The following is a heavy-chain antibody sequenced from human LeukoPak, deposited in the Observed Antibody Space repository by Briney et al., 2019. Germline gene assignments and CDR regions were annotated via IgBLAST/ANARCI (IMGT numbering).Heavy chain of an antibody. CDR1: GFTFSSYE. V-gene: IGHV3-30*04. Sequence: PGGSLRLSCAASGFTFSSYEMNWVRQAPGKGLEWVAFISYDETNKYSVDSVKGRFTMSRDISKNTLYLQMNSLRTEDTAVYFCARGIPDWFDPWGQGTLVTVSS. CDR3: ARGIPDWFDP. CDR2: ISYDETNK. D-gene: IGHD2-21*01. J-gene: IGHJ5*02.